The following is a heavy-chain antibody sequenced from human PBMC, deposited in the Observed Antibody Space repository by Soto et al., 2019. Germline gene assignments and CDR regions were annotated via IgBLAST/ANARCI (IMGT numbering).Heavy chain of an antibody. D-gene: IGHD1-26*01. CDR3: ARDKGSSGLDYYGMDV. CDR1: GYTFTGYY. Sequence: EASVKVSCKASGYTFTGYYMHWVRQAPGQGLEWMGWINPNSGGTNYAQKFQGWVTMTRDTSISTAYMELSRLRSDDTAVYYCARDKGSSGLDYYGMDVWGQGTTVTVSS. CDR2: INPNSGGT. J-gene: IGHJ6*02. V-gene: IGHV1-2*04.